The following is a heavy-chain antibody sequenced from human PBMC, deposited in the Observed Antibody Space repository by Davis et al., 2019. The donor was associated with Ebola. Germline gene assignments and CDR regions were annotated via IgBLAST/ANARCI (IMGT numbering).Heavy chain of an antibody. J-gene: IGHJ6*02. Sequence: GESLKISCAASGFTFSGSAMHWVRQASGKGLEWVGRIRSKANSYATAYAASVKGRFTISRDDSKNTAYLQMNSLKTEDTAVYYCTRPAPYGYYYGMDVWGQGTTVTVSS. D-gene: IGHD4-17*01. V-gene: IGHV3-73*01. CDR1: GFTFSGSA. CDR2: IRSKANSYAT. CDR3: TRPAPYGYYYGMDV.